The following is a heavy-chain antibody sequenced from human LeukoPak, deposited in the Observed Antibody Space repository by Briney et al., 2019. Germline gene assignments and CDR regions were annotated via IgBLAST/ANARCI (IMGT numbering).Heavy chain of an antibody. Sequence: GGSLRLSCAASGFTFTSYWMTWVRQAPGKGLEWVANIKQDGSEKYFVDSVRGRFTISRDNAQNSLYLQMNSLRVEDTAVYYCARVRLGALDFWGQGTLVTVSS. CDR2: IKQDGSEK. CDR1: GFTFTSYW. CDR3: ARVRLGALDF. V-gene: IGHV3-7*03. J-gene: IGHJ4*02. D-gene: IGHD6-19*01.